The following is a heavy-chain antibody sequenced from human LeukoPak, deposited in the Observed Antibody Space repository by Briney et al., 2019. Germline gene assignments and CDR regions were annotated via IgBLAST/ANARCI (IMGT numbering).Heavy chain of an antibody. CDR2: INHSGST. V-gene: IGHV4-34*01. CDR1: GGSFSGYY. Sequence: SETLSLTCAVYGGSFSGYYRSWIRQPPGKGLEWIGEINHSGSTNYNPSLKSRVTISVDTSKNQFSLKLSSVTAADTAVYYCARGAYYDFWSRYPKYNWFDPWGQGTLVTVSS. CDR3: ARGAYYDFWSRYPKYNWFDP. D-gene: IGHD3-3*01. J-gene: IGHJ5*02.